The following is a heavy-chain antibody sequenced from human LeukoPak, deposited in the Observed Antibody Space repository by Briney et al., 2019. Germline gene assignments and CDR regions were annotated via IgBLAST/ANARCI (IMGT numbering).Heavy chain of an antibody. CDR3: AKDVRGGCTGPTCHY. CDR1: GFTFDDYA. CDR2: ISWNSGNI. V-gene: IGHV3-9*01. D-gene: IGHD2-8*02. Sequence: GGSLRLSCAASGFTFDDYAMHWVRQAPGKGLEWVSGISWNSGNIDYADSVKGRFTFSRDNSENTVYLQMNSLRAEDTAVYYCAKDVRGGCTGPTCHYWGQGTLVTVSS. J-gene: IGHJ4*02.